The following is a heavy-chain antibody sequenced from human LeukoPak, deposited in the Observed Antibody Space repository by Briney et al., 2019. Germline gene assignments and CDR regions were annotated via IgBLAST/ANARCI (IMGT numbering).Heavy chain of an antibody. CDR3: ARHKGGTTYDY. V-gene: IGHV4-59*08. D-gene: IGHD1-7*01. CDR1: GGSISSYY. J-gene: IGHJ4*02. Sequence: SETLSLTCTVSGGSISSYYWSWIRQPPGKGLEWIGYISYSGSTNYNASLQSRVTMSVDTSKNEFSPKVRSVTAADTAVYYCARHKGGTTYDYWGQGTLVTVSS. CDR2: ISYSGST.